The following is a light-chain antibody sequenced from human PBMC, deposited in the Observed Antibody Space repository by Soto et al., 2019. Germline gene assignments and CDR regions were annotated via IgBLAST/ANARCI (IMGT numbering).Light chain of an antibody. Sequence: QSVLTQPASLSGSPGQSITISCTGSSSDIGTYHYVSWYQHHPGKVPKLVIHEVSHRPSGVSSRFSGSKSGNTAYLTISGLQAEDEADYYCSSYRRTNTLVFGTGTKVTVL. V-gene: IGLV2-14*01. J-gene: IGLJ1*01. CDR3: SSYRRTNTLV. CDR2: EVS. CDR1: SSDIGTYHY.